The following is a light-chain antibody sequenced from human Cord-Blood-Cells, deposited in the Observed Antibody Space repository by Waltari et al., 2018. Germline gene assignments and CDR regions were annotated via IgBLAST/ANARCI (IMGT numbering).Light chain of an antibody. J-gene: IGKJ1*01. Sequence: DIQMTQSPSTRSAFVGEKVTITCRASQSISSWLAWYQQKPGKAPKLLIYDASSLESGVPSRFSGSGSGTEFTLTISSLQPDDFATYYCQQYNSYSTFGQGTKVEIK. V-gene: IGKV1-5*01. CDR1: QSISSW. CDR3: QQYNSYST. CDR2: DAS.